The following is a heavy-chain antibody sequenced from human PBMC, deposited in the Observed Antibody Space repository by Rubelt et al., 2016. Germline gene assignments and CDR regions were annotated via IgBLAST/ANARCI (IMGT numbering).Heavy chain of an antibody. Sequence: QVTLRESGPALVKPTQTLTLTCTFSGFSLSTSGMCVSWIRQPPGKALEWLARIDWDDDKYYSTSLKTRLTISKDTSKNQVGLTMTNMDPVDTATYYCAHRGGSGTSYSSWGQGTLVTVSS. D-gene: IGHD3-10*01. J-gene: IGHJ5*02. CDR2: IDWDDDK. V-gene: IGHV2-70*15. CDR3: AHRGGSGTSYSS. CDR1: GFSLSTSGMC.